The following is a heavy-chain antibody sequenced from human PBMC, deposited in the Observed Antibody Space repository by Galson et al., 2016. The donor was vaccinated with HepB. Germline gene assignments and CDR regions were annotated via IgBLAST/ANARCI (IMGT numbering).Heavy chain of an antibody. V-gene: IGHV3-9*01. CDR3: AKDIRSVATSLDN. D-gene: IGHD5-12*01. Sequence: SLRLSCAASGFIFDDYAMHWVRQAPGKGLEWVSGITWNSGTIGYADSVKGRFTISRDNAKNSLYLQMNSLRGDDTALYYCAKDIRSVATSLDNWGQGTLVTGSS. J-gene: IGHJ4*02. CDR1: GFIFDDYA. CDR2: ITWNSGTI.